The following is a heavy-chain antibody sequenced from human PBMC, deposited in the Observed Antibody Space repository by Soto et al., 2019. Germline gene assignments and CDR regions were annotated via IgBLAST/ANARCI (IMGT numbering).Heavy chain of an antibody. Sequence: QVQLVESGGGVVQPGRSLRLSCAASGFTFSSYAMHWVRQAPGKGLEWVAVISYDGNNKYYADSVKGRFTISRDNSKNTLYLQMNSLRAEDTAVYYCARGQSIVATTRGSYPIDYWGQGTLVTVSS. D-gene: IGHD5-12*01. J-gene: IGHJ4*02. CDR3: ARGQSIVATTRGSYPIDY. CDR2: ISYDGNNK. CDR1: GFTFSSYA. V-gene: IGHV3-30-3*01.